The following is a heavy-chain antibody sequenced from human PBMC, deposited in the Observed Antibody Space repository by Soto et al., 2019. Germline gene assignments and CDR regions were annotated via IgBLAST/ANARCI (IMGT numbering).Heavy chain of an antibody. Sequence: EVQLVESGGGLVQPGGSLRLSCAASGFTFSSYWMSWVRQAPGKGLEWVANIKKDGSEKYYVDSVKGRFSISRDNAKNSLYRQMNSLRAEDTAVYYCAVRGQSSNWFDPWGQGTLVTVSS. D-gene: IGHD6-13*01. V-gene: IGHV3-7*01. CDR2: IKKDGSEK. J-gene: IGHJ5*02. CDR3: AVRGQSSNWFDP. CDR1: GFTFSSYW.